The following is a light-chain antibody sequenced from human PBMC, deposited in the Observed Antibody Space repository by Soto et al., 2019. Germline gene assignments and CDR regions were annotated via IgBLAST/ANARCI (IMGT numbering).Light chain of an antibody. V-gene: IGKV1-39*01. CDR1: QTINNH. J-gene: IGKJ3*01. CDR2: AAS. Sequence: DIQMTQSPSSLSASVGDRVTITCRASQTINNHLNWYQHKPGTAPKLLIFAASSLQSGVPSRFSGSGSGTYFTLTISSLQPEDFATYYCQQTYTTFTFGPGTKVDTK. CDR3: QQTYTTFT.